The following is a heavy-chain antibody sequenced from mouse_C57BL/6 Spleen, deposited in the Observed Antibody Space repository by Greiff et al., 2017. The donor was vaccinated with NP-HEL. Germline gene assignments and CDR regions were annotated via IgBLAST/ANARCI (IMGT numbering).Heavy chain of an antibody. J-gene: IGHJ2*01. CDR1: GFTFSDYG. D-gene: IGHD2-3*01. V-gene: IGHV5-17*01. Sequence: DVMLVESGGGLVKPGGSLKLSCVASGFTFSDYGMHWVRQAPERGLEWVAYISSGSSSIYYVDTVKGRFTISRDNAKNTLFLQMTSLRSDDTAIYYCARSDDNYLDYWGQGTTLTVSS. CDR3: ARSDDNYLDY. CDR2: ISSGSSSI.